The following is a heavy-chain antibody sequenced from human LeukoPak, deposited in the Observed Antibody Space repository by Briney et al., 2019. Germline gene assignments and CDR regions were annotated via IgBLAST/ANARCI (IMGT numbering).Heavy chain of an antibody. V-gene: IGHV1-24*01. CDR2: FDPEDGET. D-gene: IGHD5-18*01. CDR1: GYTLTELS. J-gene: IGHJ5*02. Sequence: ASVKVSCTVSGYTLTELSMHWVRQAPGKGLEWMGGFDPEDGETIYAQKFQGRVTMTEDTSTDTAYMELSSLRSEDTAVYYCATAPVDTAGMYNWFDPWGQGTLVTVSS. CDR3: ATAPVDTAGMYNWFDP.